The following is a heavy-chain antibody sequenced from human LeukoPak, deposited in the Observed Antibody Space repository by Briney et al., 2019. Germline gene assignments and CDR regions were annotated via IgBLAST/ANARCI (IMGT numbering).Heavy chain of an antibody. V-gene: IGHV3-30*02. J-gene: IGHJ6*03. Sequence: GGFLRLSCAASGFTFSNYGMYWVRQAPGKGLEWVAFIRYDGSNIYYADSVKGRFTISRDNSKNTLYLQMNSLRPEDTAVYFCAKPQGPYCGGGSSLDSYSYRDVGGKGTTVTFSS. CDR1: GFTFSNYG. CDR3: AKPQGPYCGGGSSLDSYSYRDV. D-gene: IGHD2-15*01. CDR2: IRYDGSNI.